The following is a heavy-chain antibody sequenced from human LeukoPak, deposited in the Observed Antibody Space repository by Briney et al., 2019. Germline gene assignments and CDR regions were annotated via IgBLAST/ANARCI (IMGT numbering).Heavy chain of an antibody. Sequence: ASVKVSCKASGYTFTSYGISWVRQAPGQGLEWMGWISAYNGNTNYAQKLQGRVTMTTDTSTSTAYMELRSLRSDDTAVYYCARDSTNYDFWSGPRGYWGQGTLVTVSS. CDR2: ISAYNGNT. D-gene: IGHD3-3*01. CDR1: GYTFTSYG. CDR3: ARDSTNYDFWSGPRGY. V-gene: IGHV1-18*01. J-gene: IGHJ4*02.